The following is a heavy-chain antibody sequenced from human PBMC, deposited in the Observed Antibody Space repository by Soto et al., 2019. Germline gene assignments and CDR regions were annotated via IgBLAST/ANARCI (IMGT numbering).Heavy chain of an antibody. CDR2: IKSKTDGGTT. CDR3: TIQNARGVPDY. V-gene: IGHV3-15*07. Sequence: EVQLVESGGGLVKPGGSLRLSCAASGFTFSNAWMNWVRQAPGKGLEWVGRIKSKTDGGTTDYAAPVKDRFTISRDDSKNTLYLQMNSLKTEDTVVYYCTIQNARGVPDYWGQGTLVTVSS. J-gene: IGHJ4*02. D-gene: IGHD3-10*01. CDR1: GFTFSNAW.